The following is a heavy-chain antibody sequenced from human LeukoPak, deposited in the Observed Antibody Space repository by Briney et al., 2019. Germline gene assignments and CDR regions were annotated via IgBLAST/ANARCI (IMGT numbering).Heavy chain of an antibody. CDR2: ISNSGGST. Sequence: GGSLRLSCAASGFTFSSYAMSWVRQAPGKGLEWVSAISNSGGSTYYADSMKGRFTISRDNSKNTLYLQMNSLRAEDTAVYYCAKVDRPYSSGWYLFDYWGQGTLVTVSS. V-gene: IGHV3-23*01. J-gene: IGHJ4*02. D-gene: IGHD6-19*01. CDR3: AKVDRPYSSGWYLFDY. CDR1: GFTFSSYA.